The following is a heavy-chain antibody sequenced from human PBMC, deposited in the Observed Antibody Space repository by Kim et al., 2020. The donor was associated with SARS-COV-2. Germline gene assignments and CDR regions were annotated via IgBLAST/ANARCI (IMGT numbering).Heavy chain of an antibody. CDR2: ISYDGSNK. CDR1: GFTFSSYG. Sequence: GGSLRLSCAASGFTFSSYGMHWVRQAPGKGLEWVAVISYDGSNKYYADSVKGRFTISRDNSKNTLYLQMNSLRAEDTAVYYCAKGKSYGLKYYFDYWGQGTLVTVSS. J-gene: IGHJ4*02. CDR3: AKGKSYGLKYYFDY. V-gene: IGHV3-30*18. D-gene: IGHD5-18*01.